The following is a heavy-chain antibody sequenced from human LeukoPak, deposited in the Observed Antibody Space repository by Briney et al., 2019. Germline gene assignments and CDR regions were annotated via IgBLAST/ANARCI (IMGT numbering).Heavy chain of an antibody. CDR2: IYYSGST. Sequence: SETLSLTCTVSGGSISSGDYYWSWIRQPPGKGLEWIGYIYYSGSTYYNPSPKSRVTISVDTSKNQFSLKLSSVTAADTAVYYCARGARLFPSDYWGQGTLVTVSS. CDR3: ARGARLFPSDY. CDR1: GGSISSGDYY. J-gene: IGHJ4*02. D-gene: IGHD3-22*01. V-gene: IGHV4-30-4*01.